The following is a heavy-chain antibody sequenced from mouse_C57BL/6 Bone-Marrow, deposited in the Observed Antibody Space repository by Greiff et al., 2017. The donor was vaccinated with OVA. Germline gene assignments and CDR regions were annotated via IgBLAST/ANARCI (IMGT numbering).Heavy chain of an antibody. CDR3: AISERGGYAMDY. J-gene: IGHJ4*01. CDR2: IWSGGST. CDR1: GFSLTSYG. V-gene: IGHV2-2*01. D-gene: IGHD3-2*02. Sequence: QVQLKESGPGLVQPSQSLSITCTVSGFSLTSYGVHWVRQSPGKGLEWLGVIWSGGSTDYNAAFISRLSISKDNSKSQVFFNMNSLQADDTAIYYCAISERGGYAMDYWGQGTSVTVSS.